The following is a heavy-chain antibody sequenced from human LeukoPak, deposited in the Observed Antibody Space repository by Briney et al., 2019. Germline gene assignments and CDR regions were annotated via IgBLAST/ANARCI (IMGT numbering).Heavy chain of an antibody. Sequence: GGSLRLSCAASGFTFGDYAMSWVRQAPGKGLEWVGFIRSRAYGGTTEYAASVKGRFTISRDDSKSIAYLQMNSLKTEDTAVYYCTRGGITIFGVVTLWGQGTLVTVSS. V-gene: IGHV3-49*04. CDR1: GFTFGDYA. CDR3: TRGGITIFGVVTL. D-gene: IGHD3-3*01. J-gene: IGHJ4*02. CDR2: IRSRAYGGTT.